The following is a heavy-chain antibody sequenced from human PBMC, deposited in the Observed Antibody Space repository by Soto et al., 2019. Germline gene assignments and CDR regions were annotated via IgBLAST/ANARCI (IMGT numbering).Heavy chain of an antibody. J-gene: IGHJ4*02. D-gene: IGHD3-9*01. CDR1: GFTFSSYS. V-gene: IGHV3-48*01. CDR3: AREYYDILTGQVRPFDY. Sequence: GGSLRLSCAASGFTFSSYSMNWVRQAPGKGLEWVSYISSSSSTIYYADSVKGRFTISRDNAKNSLYLQMNSLRAEDTAVYYCAREYYDILTGQVRPFDYWGQGTLVTVSS. CDR2: ISSSSSTI.